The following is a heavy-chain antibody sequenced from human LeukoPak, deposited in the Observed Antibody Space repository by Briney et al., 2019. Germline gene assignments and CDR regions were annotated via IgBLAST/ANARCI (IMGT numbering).Heavy chain of an antibody. Sequence: GSSVKVSCKASGGTFSSYAISWVRQAPGQGLEWMGRIIPIFGTANYAQKFQGRVTMTRDTSINTAYMELSSLRSEDTAVYYCARGVGDLGDYWGQGTLVTVSS. CDR2: IIPIFGTA. D-gene: IGHD3-16*01. V-gene: IGHV1-69*05. J-gene: IGHJ4*02. CDR3: ARGVGDLGDY. CDR1: GGTFSSYA.